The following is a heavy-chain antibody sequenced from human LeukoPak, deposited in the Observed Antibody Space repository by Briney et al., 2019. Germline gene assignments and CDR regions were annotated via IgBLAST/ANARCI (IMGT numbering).Heavy chain of an antibody. CDR1: GYTFTSYA. CDR3: ARSERWLQVYFDY. D-gene: IGHD5-24*01. Sequence: ASVKVSCKASGYTFTSYAMHWVRQAPGQRLEWMGWINAGNGNTKYSQKFQGRVTITRDTSASTAYMELSSLRSEDTAVYYCARSERWLQVYFDYWGQGTLVTVSS. J-gene: IGHJ4*02. CDR2: INAGNGNT. V-gene: IGHV1-3*01.